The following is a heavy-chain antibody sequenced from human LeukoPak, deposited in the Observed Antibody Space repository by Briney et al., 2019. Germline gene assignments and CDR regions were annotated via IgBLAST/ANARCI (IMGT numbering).Heavy chain of an antibody. Sequence: PGGSLRLSCAASGFTFSSYGMHWVRQAPGKGLEWVSYISSSSSTIYYADSVKGRFTISRDNAKNSLYLQMNSLRAEDTAVYYCARSSPWAFDIWGQGTMVTVSS. J-gene: IGHJ3*02. CDR1: GFTFSSYG. V-gene: IGHV3-48*01. CDR2: ISSSSSTI. CDR3: ARSSPWAFDI.